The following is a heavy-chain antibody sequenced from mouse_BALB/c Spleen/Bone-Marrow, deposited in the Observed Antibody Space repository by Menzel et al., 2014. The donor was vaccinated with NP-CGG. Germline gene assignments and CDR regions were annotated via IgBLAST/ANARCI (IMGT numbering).Heavy chain of an antibody. J-gene: IGHJ3*01. CDR3: SREYGGTAWFAY. CDR2: IDPASGDT. D-gene: IGHD1-1*01. CDR1: GFKFKDTH. Sequence: VQLQQSGAELVKPGASVKLSCTASGFKFKDTHMHWVKQRPEQGLEWIGRIDPASGDTKYDPKFQGKAAITGDTSSNTAYLQLSSLTSEDTAVYYCSREYGGTAWFAYWGQGTLVTVSA. V-gene: IGHV14-3*02.